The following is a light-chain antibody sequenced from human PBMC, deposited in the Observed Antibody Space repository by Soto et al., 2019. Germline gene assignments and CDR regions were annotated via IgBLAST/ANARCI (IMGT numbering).Light chain of an antibody. CDR2: DAS. V-gene: IGKV1-5*01. CDR1: QSISRR. CDR3: QQYNTYSPRT. Sequence: DIQMTQSPSTLSASVGDRVTITCRASQSISRRLAWYQQKPGKAPKVLIYDASSMESRVTSRFSGSVSGTEFTLNISSLQPDDNATYYCQQYNTYSPRTFGQGTEVEIK. J-gene: IGKJ1*01.